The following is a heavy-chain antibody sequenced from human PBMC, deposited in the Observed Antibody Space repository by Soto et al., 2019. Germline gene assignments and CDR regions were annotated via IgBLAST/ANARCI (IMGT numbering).Heavy chain of an antibody. Sequence: QLQLQESGPGLVKPSETLSLTCTVSGGSISSSSYYWGWIRQPPGKGLEWIGSIYYSGSTYYNPSLKSRVTISVDTSKNQFSLKLSSVTAADTAVYYCARDLGSYCGGDCTDYWGQGTLVTVSS. V-gene: IGHV4-39*01. J-gene: IGHJ4*02. CDR3: ARDLGSYCGGDCTDY. CDR1: GGSISSSSYY. D-gene: IGHD2-21*02. CDR2: IYYSGST.